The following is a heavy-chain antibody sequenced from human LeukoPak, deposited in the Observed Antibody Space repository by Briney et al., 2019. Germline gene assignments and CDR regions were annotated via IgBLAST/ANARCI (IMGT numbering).Heavy chain of an antibody. CDR2: IYTSGST. CDR1: GGSISSYY. V-gene: IGHV4-4*07. Sequence: PSETLSLTCNVSGGSISSYYWSWIRQPAGKGLEWIGRIYTSGSTNYNPSLKSRVTMSVDTSKNQFSLKLSSVTAADTAVYYCAREVTNYYDSSGYKLFDYWGQGTLVTVSS. J-gene: IGHJ4*02. D-gene: IGHD3-22*01. CDR3: AREVTNYYDSSGYKLFDY.